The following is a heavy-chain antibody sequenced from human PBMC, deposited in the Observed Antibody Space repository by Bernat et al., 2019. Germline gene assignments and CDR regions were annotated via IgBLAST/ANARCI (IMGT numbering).Heavy chain of an antibody. J-gene: IGHJ6*02. V-gene: IGHV1-18*01. CDR3: AREVRPTLGAGKWIYGMDV. CDR2: ISAYNGNT. Sequence: QVQLVQSGAEVKKPGASVKVSCKASGYTFTSYGISWVRQAPGQGLEWMGWISAYNGNTNYAQKLQGRVTMTTDTATSTAYMELRSLRSDDTSVYYCAREVRPTLGAGKWIYGMDVWGQGTTVTVAS. D-gene: IGHD6-19*01. CDR1: GYTFTSYG.